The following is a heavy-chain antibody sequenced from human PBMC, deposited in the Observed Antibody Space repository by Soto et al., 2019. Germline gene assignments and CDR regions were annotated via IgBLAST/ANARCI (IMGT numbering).Heavy chain of an antibody. CDR1: GGSISNYY. CDR2: IYYSGST. CDR3: ARHRYSYGVYYFDY. J-gene: IGHJ4*02. V-gene: IGHV4-59*08. Sequence: QVQLQESGPGLVKPSETLSLTCTVAGGSISNYYWSWIRQPPGKGLEWIGYIYYSGSTNYNPSLKSRLTISVDTSKNQFSLKLSSVTAADTAVYYCARHRYSYGVYYFDYWGQGTLATVSS. D-gene: IGHD5-18*01.